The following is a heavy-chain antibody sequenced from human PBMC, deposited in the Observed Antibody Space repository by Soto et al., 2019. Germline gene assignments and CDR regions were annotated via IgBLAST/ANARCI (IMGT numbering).Heavy chain of an antibody. V-gene: IGHV3-30*18. CDR1: GFTFSSYG. Sequence: GGSLRLSCAASGFTFSSYGMHWVRQAPGKGLEWVAVISYDGSNKYYADSVKGRFTISRDNSKNTLYLQMNSLRAEDTAVYYCAKGMELIAPTNPVDYWGQGTLVTVSS. J-gene: IGHJ4*02. CDR3: AKGMELIAPTNPVDY. D-gene: IGHD1-7*01. CDR2: ISYDGSNK.